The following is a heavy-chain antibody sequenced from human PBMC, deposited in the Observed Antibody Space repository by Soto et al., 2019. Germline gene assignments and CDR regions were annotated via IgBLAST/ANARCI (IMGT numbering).Heavy chain of an antibody. D-gene: IGHD6-6*01. V-gene: IGHV3-30*18. Sequence: GGSLRLSCAASGFTFSRYGMHWVRQAPGKGLEWVAVISYDGSNKYYADSGKGRFTISSDNSKNTLYLQMNSLRAEDTAVYYCAKGGPASLGYSSSVGFDYWRQGTLVTVSS. J-gene: IGHJ4*02. CDR3: AKGGPASLGYSSSVGFDY. CDR1: GFTFSRYG. CDR2: ISYDGSNK.